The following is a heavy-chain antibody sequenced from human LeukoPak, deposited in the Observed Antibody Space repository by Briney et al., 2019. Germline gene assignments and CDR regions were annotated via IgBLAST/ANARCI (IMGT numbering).Heavy chain of an antibody. CDR3: ARGRGYYDSSGYYGN. D-gene: IGHD3-22*01. V-gene: IGHV1-46*01. CDR1: GYTFSNYY. Sequence: ASVKVSCKASGYTFSNYYIHWVRQAPGQGLEWMGIIGGSTNYAQKFQGRVTMTRDTSISTAYMELSRLRSDDTAVYYCARGRGYYDSSGYYGNWGQGTLVTVSP. CDR2: IGGST. J-gene: IGHJ4*02.